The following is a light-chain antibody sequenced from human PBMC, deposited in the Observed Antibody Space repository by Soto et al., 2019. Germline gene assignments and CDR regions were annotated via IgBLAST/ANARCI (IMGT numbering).Light chain of an antibody. Sequence: QPVLTQSPSASASLGASVKFTCTLSSGHSSYAIAWHQQQPEKGPRYLMKLNSDGSHSKGDGIPDRFSGSSSGAERCLTISSLQSEDEADYYCQTWGTGTVVFGGGTKLTVL. CDR1: SGHSSYA. CDR2: LNSDGSH. J-gene: IGLJ2*01. CDR3: QTWGTGTVV. V-gene: IGLV4-69*01.